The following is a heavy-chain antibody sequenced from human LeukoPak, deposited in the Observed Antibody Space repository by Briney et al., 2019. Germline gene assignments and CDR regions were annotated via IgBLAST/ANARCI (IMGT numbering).Heavy chain of an antibody. J-gene: IGHJ6*03. V-gene: IGHV3-21*04. CDR2: ISSSSSYI. Sequence: GGSLRLSCAASGFTFSSYSMNWVRQAPGKGLEWVSSISSSSSYIYYADSVKGRFTISRDNAKNSLYLQMNSLRAEDTAVYYFASSLGIAARPDPIGPHDYYMDVWGKGTTVTVSS. CDR3: ASSLGIAARPDPIGPHDYYMDV. D-gene: IGHD6-6*01. CDR1: GFTFSSYS.